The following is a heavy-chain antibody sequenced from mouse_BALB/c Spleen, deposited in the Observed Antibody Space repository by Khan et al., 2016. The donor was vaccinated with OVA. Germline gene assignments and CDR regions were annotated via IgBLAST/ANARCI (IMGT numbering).Heavy chain of an antibody. CDR3: TTRGGYAMDY. CDR1: GFNIRHYY. D-gene: IGHD2-1*01. Sequence: EVELVESGADLVRSGASVKLSCIASGFNIRHYYLHWVKQRPEQGLEWIGWIDPDNGDTEYDSKLQGKATMTADTTSNTAYLQLSSLTSEDTAVYYCTTRGGYAMDYWGQGTSVTVSS. J-gene: IGHJ4*01. CDR2: IDPDNGDT. V-gene: IGHV14-4*02.